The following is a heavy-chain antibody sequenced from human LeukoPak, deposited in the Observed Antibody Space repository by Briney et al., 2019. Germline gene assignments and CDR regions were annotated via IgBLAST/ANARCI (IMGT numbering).Heavy chain of an antibody. Sequence: SETLSLTCTVSGGSISSYYWSWIRQHPGKGLEWIGYIYYSGSTNYNPSLKSRVTISVDTSKNQFSLKLSSVTAADTAVYYCARGDLYGSGSYDQNYYYYYGMDVWGQGTTVTVSS. CDR3: ARGDLYGSGSYDQNYYYYYGMDV. J-gene: IGHJ6*02. CDR1: GGSISSYY. CDR2: IYYSGST. V-gene: IGHV4-59*01. D-gene: IGHD3-10*01.